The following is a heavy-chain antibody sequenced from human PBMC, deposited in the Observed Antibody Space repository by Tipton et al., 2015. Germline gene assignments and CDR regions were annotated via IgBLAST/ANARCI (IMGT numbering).Heavy chain of an antibody. CDR3: SKERNFWYFDL. CDR2: ISAGGGST. Sequence: GSLRLSCAASGFIFSNFAMSWVRQAPGKGLQWVSGISAGGGSTYYADSVKGRFTISRDNSNEVVYLQMNSLRADDTAVYYCSKERNFWYFDLWGRGTLVTVSS. V-gene: IGHV3-23*01. CDR1: GFIFSNFA. J-gene: IGHJ2*01.